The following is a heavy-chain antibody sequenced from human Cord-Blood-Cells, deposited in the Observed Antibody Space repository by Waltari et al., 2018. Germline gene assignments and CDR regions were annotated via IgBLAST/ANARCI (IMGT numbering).Heavy chain of an antibody. Sequence: QVQLVQSGAEVKEPGSSVKVSCKASGCTFRSYPIRWVRQAPGQGLEWMGGIIPIFGTANYAQKFQGRVTITADESTSTAYMELSSLRSEDTAVYYCARDELRFLEGRGDVWGKGTTVTVSS. CDR3: ARDELRFLEGRGDV. J-gene: IGHJ6*04. CDR2: IIPIFGTA. D-gene: IGHD3-3*01. V-gene: IGHV1-69*01. CDR1: GCTFRSYP.